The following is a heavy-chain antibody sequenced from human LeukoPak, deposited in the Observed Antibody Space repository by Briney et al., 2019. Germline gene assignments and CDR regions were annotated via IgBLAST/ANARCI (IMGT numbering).Heavy chain of an antibody. Sequence: SETLSLTCTVSGYSISSGYYWGWIRQPPGKGLEWTGSIDHSGSTYYNPYLKSRITISVDTSRTQFSLKLSSVTAADTAVYYCATAFGDYVSTFDYWGQGTLVTVSS. D-gene: IGHD4-17*01. CDR2: IDHSGST. CDR1: GYSISSGYY. CDR3: ATAFGDYVSTFDY. J-gene: IGHJ4*02. V-gene: IGHV4-38-2*02.